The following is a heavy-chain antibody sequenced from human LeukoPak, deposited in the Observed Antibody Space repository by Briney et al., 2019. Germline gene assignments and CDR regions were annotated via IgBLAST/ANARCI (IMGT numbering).Heavy chain of an antibody. V-gene: IGHV3-21*01. CDR3: ARAPGEMGATLAYLDY. CDR1: GFTFDSFS. CDR2: ISSSTTYI. J-gene: IGHJ4*02. Sequence: GGSLRLSCAASGFTFDSFSINWVRQAPGKGLEWVASISSSTTYIYYAGSVKGRFTISRDNAKNLVYLEMNSLRAEDTAVYYCARAPGEMGATLAYLDYWGQGTLVIVSS. D-gene: IGHD1-26*01.